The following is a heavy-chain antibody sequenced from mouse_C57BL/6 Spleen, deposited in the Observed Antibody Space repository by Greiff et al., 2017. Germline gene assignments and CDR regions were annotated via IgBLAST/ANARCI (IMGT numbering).Heavy chain of an antibody. D-gene: IGHD1-1*02. CDR3: ARFLSGV. CDR1: GYTFTDYN. J-gene: IGHJ2*01. Sequence: EVPLQQSGPELVKPGASVKMSCQASGYTFTDYNIHWVKQSHGKSLEWLGYINPNNGGTSYNQKFKGKATLTVNKSSSPAYMELRSLTSEDSAVYYCARFLSGVWGQGTTLTVSS. CDR2: INPNNGGT. V-gene: IGHV1-22*01.